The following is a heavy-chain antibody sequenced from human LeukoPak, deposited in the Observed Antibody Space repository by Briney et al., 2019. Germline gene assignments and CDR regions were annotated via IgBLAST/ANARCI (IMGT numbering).Heavy chain of an antibody. CDR2: INPSGGST. CDR1: GYTFTSYY. Sequence: ASVKVSCKASGYTFTSYYMHWVRQAPGQGLEWMGIINPSGGSTSYAQKFQGRVTMTRDMSTSTVYMELSSLRSEDTAVYYCARVPRSIAVEGDAFDIWGQGTMVTVSS. CDR3: ARVPRSIAVEGDAFDI. D-gene: IGHD6-6*01. V-gene: IGHV1-46*01. J-gene: IGHJ3*02.